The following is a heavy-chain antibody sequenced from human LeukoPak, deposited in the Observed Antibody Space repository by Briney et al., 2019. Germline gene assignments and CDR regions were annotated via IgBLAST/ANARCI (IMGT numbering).Heavy chain of an antibody. CDR2: IYTSWST. J-gene: IGHJ4*02. CDR1: GGSHSSGRYY. D-gene: IGHD3-9*01. CDR3: GRLGYDILTGYASWTGFDY. V-gene: IGHV4-61*02. Sequence: SETLSLTCTVTGGSHSSGRYYWSWIRQPAGKGLEWIGRIYTSWSTNYNPSLKSRVTISVDTSKNQFSPKLSSVTAADTAVYFCGRLGYDILTGYASWTGFDYWGQGTLGTVSS.